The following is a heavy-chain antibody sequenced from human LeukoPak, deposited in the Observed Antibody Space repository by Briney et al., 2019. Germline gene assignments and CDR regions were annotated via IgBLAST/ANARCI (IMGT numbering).Heavy chain of an antibody. CDR1: GGSISSYY. D-gene: IGHD2-2*01. V-gene: IGHV4-4*07. CDR3: ARDKGFKYQLLGVNWFDP. J-gene: IGHJ5*02. Sequence: SETLSLTCTVSGGSISSYYWSWIRQPAGKGLEWIGRIYTSGSTNYNPSLKSRVTMSVDTSKNQFSLKLSSVTAADTAVYYCARDKGFKYQLLGVNWFDPWGQGTLVTVSS. CDR2: IYTSGST.